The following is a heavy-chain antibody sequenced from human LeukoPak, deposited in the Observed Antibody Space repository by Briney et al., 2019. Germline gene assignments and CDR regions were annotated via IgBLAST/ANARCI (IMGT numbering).Heavy chain of an antibody. J-gene: IGHJ3*02. D-gene: IGHD3-9*01. V-gene: IGHV4-59*08. Sequence: SETLSLTCTVSGGSISSYYWTWIRQPPGKGLEWIGYIYNSRSTNYNPSLKSRVTISVDTSKNQFSLKLNSVTAADTAVYYCARRNILTEGEAFDIWGQGTMLTVSS. CDR1: GGSISSYY. CDR3: ARRNILTEGEAFDI. CDR2: IYNSRST.